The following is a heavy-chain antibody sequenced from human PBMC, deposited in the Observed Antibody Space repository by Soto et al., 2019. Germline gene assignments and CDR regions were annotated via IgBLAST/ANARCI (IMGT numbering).Heavy chain of an antibody. V-gene: IGHV3-11*01. CDR3: ARDSGYDLGDYYYYYMDV. CDR2: ISSSGSTI. D-gene: IGHD5-12*01. J-gene: IGHJ6*03. Sequence: VQLVESGGGLVKPGGSLRLSCAASGFTFSDYYMSWIRQAPGKGLDWVSYISSSGSTIYYEDSVKGRFTISRDNAKNSLYLQMNSLRAEDTAVYYCARDSGYDLGDYYYYYMDVWGKGTTVTVSS. CDR1: GFTFSDYY.